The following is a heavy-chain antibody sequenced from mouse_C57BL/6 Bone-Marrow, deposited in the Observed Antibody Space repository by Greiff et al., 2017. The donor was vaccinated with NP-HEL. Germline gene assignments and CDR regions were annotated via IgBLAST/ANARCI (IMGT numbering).Heavy chain of an antibody. Sequence: EVQLVESEGGLVQPGSSMKLSCTASGFTFSDYYMAWIRQVPEKGLEWVANFNYDGSSTYYLDSLKSRFIISRDNAKNILYLQISSLKSEDTATYYCARDRGTQLGRYWYFDVWGTGTTVTVSS. CDR2: FNYDGSST. V-gene: IGHV5-16*01. CDR3: ARDRGTQLGRYWYFDV. D-gene: IGHD3-1*01. J-gene: IGHJ1*03. CDR1: GFTFSDYY.